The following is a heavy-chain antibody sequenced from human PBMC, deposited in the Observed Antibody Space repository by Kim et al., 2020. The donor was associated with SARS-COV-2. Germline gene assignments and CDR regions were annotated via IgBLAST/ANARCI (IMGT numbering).Heavy chain of an antibody. Sequence: GGSLRLSCVASGFTFSHYWMSWVRQAPGKGLEWVANINQDGSEKYYVDSVKGQFTISRDNAKNSVYLQMNSLRVEDTAVYYCARDQSGYNKWGQGALVTV. CDR1: GFTFSHYW. J-gene: IGHJ1*01. D-gene: IGHD3-9*01. V-gene: IGHV3-7*01. CDR3: ARDQSGYNK. CDR2: INQDGSEK.